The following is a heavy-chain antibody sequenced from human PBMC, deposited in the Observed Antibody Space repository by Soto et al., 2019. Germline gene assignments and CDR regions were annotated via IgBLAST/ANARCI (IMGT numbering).Heavy chain of an antibody. D-gene: IGHD5-18*01. J-gene: IGHJ4*02. CDR1: GGSISSGGYY. CDR2: TYYSGTT. CDR3: ASRDVDTTMVGRDY. V-gene: IGHV4-31*03. Sequence: QVQLQESGPGLVKPSQTLSLTCTVSGGSISSGGYYWYWIRQHSGKGLEWIGFTYYSGTTYYNPSLKSRVTISVDTSKNQFSLKLRSVTAADTAVYYCASRDVDTTMVGRDYWGLGTLVTVSS.